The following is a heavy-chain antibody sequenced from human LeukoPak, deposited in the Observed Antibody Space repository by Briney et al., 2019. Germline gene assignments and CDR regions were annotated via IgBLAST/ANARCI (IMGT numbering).Heavy chain of an antibody. V-gene: IGHV1-2*02. CDR2: INPNSGGT. J-gene: IGHJ4*02. CDR3: ARTYYFGSGSYHFDY. D-gene: IGHD3-10*01. Sequence: GASVKVSCKASGSTFTGYYMHWVRQAPGQGLEWMGWINPNSGGTNYAQKFQGGVTMTRDTSISTAYMELSRLRSDDTAVYYCARTYYFGSGSYHFDYWGQGTLVTVSS. CDR1: GSTFTGYY.